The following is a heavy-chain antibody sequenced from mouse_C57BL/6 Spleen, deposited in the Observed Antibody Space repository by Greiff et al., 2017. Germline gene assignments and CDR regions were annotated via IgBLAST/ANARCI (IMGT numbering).Heavy chain of an antibody. V-gene: IGHV5-4*03. CDR2: ISDGGSYT. Sequence: DVMLVESGGGLVKPGGSLNLSCAASGFTFSSYAMSWVRQTPEKRLEWVATISDGGSYTYYPDNVKGRFTISGDNAKNNLYLQMSHLKSEDTAMYYCARTYYGNYSFAYWGQGTLVTVSA. J-gene: IGHJ3*01. D-gene: IGHD2-10*01. CDR1: GFTFSSYA. CDR3: ARTYYGNYSFAY.